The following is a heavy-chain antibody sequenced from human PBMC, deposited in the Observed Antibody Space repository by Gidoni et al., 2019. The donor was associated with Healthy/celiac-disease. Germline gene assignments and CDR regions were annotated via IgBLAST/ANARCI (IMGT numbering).Heavy chain of an antibody. CDR3: ARGGYYYDSSGCFDY. V-gene: IGHV4-59*01. J-gene: IGHJ4*02. D-gene: IGHD3-22*01. CDR1: CGSISSYY. Sequence: QVQLQESGPGLVKPSETLSLTCTVSCGSISSYYWSWIRQPPGKGLEWIGYIYYSGSTNYNPSLKSRVTISVDTSKNQFSLKLSSVTAADTAVYYCARGGYYYDSSGCFDYWGQGTLVTVSS. CDR2: IYYSGST.